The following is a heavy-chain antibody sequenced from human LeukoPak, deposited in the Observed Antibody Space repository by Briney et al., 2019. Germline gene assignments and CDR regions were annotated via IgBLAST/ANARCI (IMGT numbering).Heavy chain of an antibody. CDR3: ARNGVGEYQLRLYYMDV. V-gene: IGHV1-69*05. CDR2: IIPILGTA. D-gene: IGHD2-2*01. Sequence: GASVKVSCKASGGTFSSYAISWVRQAPGQGLEWMGGIIPILGTANYAQKFQGRVTITTDESTSTAYMELSSLRSEDTAVYYCARNGVGEYQLRLYYMDVWGKGTTVTVSS. J-gene: IGHJ6*03. CDR1: GGTFSSYA.